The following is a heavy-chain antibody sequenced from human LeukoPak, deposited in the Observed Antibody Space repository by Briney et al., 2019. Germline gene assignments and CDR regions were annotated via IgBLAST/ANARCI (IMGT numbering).Heavy chain of an antibody. CDR2: IYPGDSDT. J-gene: IGHJ3*02. CDR1: GYSFTSYW. D-gene: IGHD6-13*01. V-gene: IGHV5-51*01. CDR3: ARRYSSSWYPHHAFDI. Sequence: GESLKISCKGSGYSFTSYWIGWVRQMPGKGLEWMGIIYPGDSDTRYSPSFQGQVTILADKSISTAYLQWSSLKASDTAMYYCARRYSSSWYPHHAFDIWGQGTMVTVSS.